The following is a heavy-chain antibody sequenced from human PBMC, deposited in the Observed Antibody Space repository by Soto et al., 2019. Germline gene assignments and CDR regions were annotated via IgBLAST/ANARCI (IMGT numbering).Heavy chain of an antibody. V-gene: IGHV4-59*01. J-gene: IGHJ6*02. D-gene: IGHD5-18*01. Sequence: QVQLQESGPGLVKPSETLSLTCTASGGSISSYYWSWLRQPPGKGLEWVGYIYYSRSTNDNPSLKHQVTLSVDTPKYQFSLKQSTVTAADTAVYYCARGEHSYGVTPTYYYYDRDVWGQVTTVTVSS. CDR2: IYYSRST. CDR1: GGSISSYY. CDR3: ARGEHSYGVTPTYYYYDRDV.